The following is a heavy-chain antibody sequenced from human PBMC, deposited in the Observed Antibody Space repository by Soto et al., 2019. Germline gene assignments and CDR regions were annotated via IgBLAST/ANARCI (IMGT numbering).Heavy chain of an antibody. D-gene: IGHD1-1*01. CDR2: ISSSSSTI. J-gene: IGHJ6*02. CDR1: GFTFSSYS. Sequence: EVQLVESGGGLVQPGGSLRLSCAASGFTFSSYSMNWVRQAPGKGLEWVSYISSSSSTIYYADSVKGRFTISRDNAKNSLYLQMNSLRDEDTAVYYCARVRGTLSPRYYYYGMDVWGQGTTVTVSS. CDR3: ARVRGTLSPRYYYYGMDV. V-gene: IGHV3-48*02.